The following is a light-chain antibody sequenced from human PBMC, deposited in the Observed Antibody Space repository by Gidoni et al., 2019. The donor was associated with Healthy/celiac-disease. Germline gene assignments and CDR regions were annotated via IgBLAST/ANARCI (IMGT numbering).Light chain of an antibody. J-gene: IGKJ1*01. V-gene: IGKV3-15*01. Sequence: SVSPGERATLSCRASQSVSSNLAWYQQKPGQAPRLLIHGASTRATGIPARFSGSGSGTEFTLTISSLQSEDFAVYYCQQYNNWPPWTFGQGTKVEIK. CDR3: QQYNNWPPWT. CDR1: QSVSSN. CDR2: GAS.